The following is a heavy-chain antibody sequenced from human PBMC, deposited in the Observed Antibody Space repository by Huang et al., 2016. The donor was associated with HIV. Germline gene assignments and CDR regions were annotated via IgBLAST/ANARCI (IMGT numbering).Heavy chain of an antibody. CDR2: IYDIGHT. CDR1: GASIRKTNYY. J-gene: IGHJ3*02. D-gene: IGHD3-22*01. CDR3: ARSLDPYYYGSSGQTDAFDI. V-gene: IGHV4-39*01. Sequence: QLQLQESGPGLVRPSETLSLTCTVSGASIRKTNYYWAWIRQPPGRGLEWIGNIYDIGHTYYHPSLESRLSIAADSSKSQLSLKLTSVTAADTAFYYCARSLDPYYYGSSGQTDAFDIWGQGILVTVSP.